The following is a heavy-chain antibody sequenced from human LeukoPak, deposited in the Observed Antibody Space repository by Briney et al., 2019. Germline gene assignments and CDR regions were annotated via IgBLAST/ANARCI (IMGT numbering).Heavy chain of an antibody. CDR2: IIPILGIA. CDR3: ARGYSSSSEHWGAFDI. CDR1: GGTFSSYA. D-gene: IGHD6-13*01. Sequence: ASVKVSCKASGGTFSSYAISWVRQAPRQGLEWMGRIIPILGIANYAQKFQGRVTITADKSTSTAYMELSSLRSEDTAVYYCARGYSSSSEHWGAFDIWGQGTMVTVSS. V-gene: IGHV1-69*04. J-gene: IGHJ3*02.